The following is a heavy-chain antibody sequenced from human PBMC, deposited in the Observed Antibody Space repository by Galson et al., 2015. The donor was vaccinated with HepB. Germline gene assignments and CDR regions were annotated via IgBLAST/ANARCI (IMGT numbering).Heavy chain of an antibody. CDR3: TTDRYYYGMDV. J-gene: IGHJ6*02. V-gene: IGHV3-72*01. D-gene: IGHD1-14*01. CDR1: GFTFGDHY. CDR2: IRNKANRYST. Sequence: SLRLSCAASGFTFGDHYMDWVRQAPGKGLEWVGRIRNKANRYSTEYAASVKGRFTLSRDDSKNPLYLQMNSLKTEDTAVYYCTTDRYYYGMDVWGQGTTVTVSS.